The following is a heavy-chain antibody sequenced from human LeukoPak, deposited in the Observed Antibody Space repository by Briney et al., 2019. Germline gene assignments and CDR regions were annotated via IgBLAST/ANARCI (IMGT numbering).Heavy chain of an antibody. V-gene: IGHV3-74*01. J-gene: IGHJ2*01. Sequence: GGSLRLSCAASGFTFSRYWMHWVRQVPGKGLVWVSRINSDGSTTTYADSVTGRFTVSRDNAKNTQYLQMNSLRVEDTAVYYCARVSTRAWYFDPWGRGTLVTVSS. CDR2: INSDGSTT. CDR3: ARVSTRAWYFDP. CDR1: GFTFSRYW.